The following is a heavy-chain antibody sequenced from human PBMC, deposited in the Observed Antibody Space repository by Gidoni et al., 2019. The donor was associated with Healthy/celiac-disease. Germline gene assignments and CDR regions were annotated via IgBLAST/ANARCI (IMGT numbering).Heavy chain of an antibody. CDR2: INPSGGSK. J-gene: IGHJ6*02. D-gene: IGHD2-2*01. Sequence: QVQLVQSGAEVKKPGASVKVSCKASGYTFTSYYMHWVRQAPGQGLEWMGIINPSGGSKSYEQKFQGRVTMTRDTSTSTVYMELSSLRSEDTAVYYCARAISDIVVVPAAQWVSGMDVWGQGTTVTVSS. V-gene: IGHV1-46*01. CDR3: ARAISDIVVVPAAQWVSGMDV. CDR1: GYTFTSYY.